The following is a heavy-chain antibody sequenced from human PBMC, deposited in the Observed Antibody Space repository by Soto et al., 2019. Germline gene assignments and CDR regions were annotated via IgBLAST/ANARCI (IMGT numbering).Heavy chain of an antibody. Sequence: QVHLVQSGAEVKKPGASVKVSCKASGYTFTSYGITWVRQAPGQGLEWMGWISAHNGNTDYAQKLQGRGIVTRDSTTSTAYMELRSLISDDTAVYYCARGRYGEDWGQGALVTVSS. D-gene: IGHD3-10*01. CDR2: ISAHNGNT. V-gene: IGHV1-18*01. CDR1: GYTFTSYG. J-gene: IGHJ4*02. CDR3: ARGRYGED.